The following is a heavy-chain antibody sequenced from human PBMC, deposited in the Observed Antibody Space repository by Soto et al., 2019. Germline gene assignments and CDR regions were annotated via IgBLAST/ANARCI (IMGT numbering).Heavy chain of an antibody. J-gene: IGHJ4*02. CDR1: GFRFSVYG. Sequence: VGSLILSCETSGFRFSVYGMHWVRQAPGKGLEWVAVIWYDASKQFYAASVEGRFTISRDNSKAILYLQMNSLRAEDTAVYYCAAWAEGATEVHWGQGTLVTVSS. CDR2: IWYDASKQ. V-gene: IGHV3-33*01. CDR3: AAWAEGATEVH. D-gene: IGHD2-15*01.